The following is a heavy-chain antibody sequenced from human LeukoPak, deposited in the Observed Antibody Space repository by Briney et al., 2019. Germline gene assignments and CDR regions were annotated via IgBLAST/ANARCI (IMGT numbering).Heavy chain of an antibody. V-gene: IGHV4-39*01. D-gene: IGHD3-22*01. J-gene: IGHJ4*02. CDR2: IYYSGST. CDR3: ARLLRPLDYYDSSGYYSFDY. Sequence: SETLSLTCIVSGGSISSSSYYWGWIRQPPGKGLEWIGSIYYSGSTYYNPSLKSRVTISVDTSKDQFSLKLSSVTAADTAVYYCARLLRPLDYYDSSGYYSFDYWGQGTLVTVSS. CDR1: GGSISSSSYY.